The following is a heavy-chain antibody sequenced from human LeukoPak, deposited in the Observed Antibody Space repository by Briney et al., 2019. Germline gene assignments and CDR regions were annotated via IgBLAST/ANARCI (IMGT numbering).Heavy chain of an antibody. CDR1: GGTFSSYA. Sequence: GASVKVSCKASGGTFSSYAISWVRQATGQGLEWMGWMNPNSGNTGYAQKFQGRVTITRNTSISTAYMELSSLRSEDTAVYYCASFDPWELGNDAFDIWGQGTMVTVSS. CDR3: ASFDPWELGNDAFDI. D-gene: IGHD1-26*01. V-gene: IGHV1-8*03. J-gene: IGHJ3*02. CDR2: MNPNSGNT.